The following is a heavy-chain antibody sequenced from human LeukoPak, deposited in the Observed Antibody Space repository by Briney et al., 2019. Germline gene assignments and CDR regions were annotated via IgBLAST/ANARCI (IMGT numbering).Heavy chain of an antibody. Sequence: SETLSLTCTVSGGSISSSSYYWGWIRQPPGKGLEWIGSIYYSGSTYYNPSLKSRVTISVDTSKNQFSLKLSSVTAADTAVYYCARDGTYSSSSQEDAFDIWGQGTMVTVSS. CDR1: GGSISSSSYY. CDR3: ARDGTYSSSSQEDAFDI. D-gene: IGHD6-6*01. V-gene: IGHV4-39*02. CDR2: IYYSGST. J-gene: IGHJ3*02.